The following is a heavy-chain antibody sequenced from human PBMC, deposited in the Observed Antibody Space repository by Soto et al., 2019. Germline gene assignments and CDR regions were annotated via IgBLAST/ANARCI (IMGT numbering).Heavy chain of an antibody. J-gene: IGHJ4*02. Sequence: QVQLVQSGAEVKKPGASVKVSCKASGYTFTSFGISSVRQAPGQGLEWMGWINPNNGDTNYIQKFQGRVTMTTDTSTSTVHMELRSLRSDDTAVYYCARDRSTNDYWGQGTLVTVSS. V-gene: IGHV1-18*01. CDR1: GYTFTSFG. D-gene: IGHD2-2*01. CDR3: ARDRSTNDY. CDR2: INPNNGDT.